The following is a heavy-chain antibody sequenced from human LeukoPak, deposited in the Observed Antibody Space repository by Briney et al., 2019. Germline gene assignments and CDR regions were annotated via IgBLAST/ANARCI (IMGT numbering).Heavy chain of an antibody. V-gene: IGHV3-7*03. CDR2: IKKDGSEK. CDR3: AKDPDIVVVPAATFDY. D-gene: IGHD2-2*01. J-gene: IGHJ4*02. CDR1: GFTFSNNW. Sequence: GGSLRLSCAASGFTFSNNWMSWVRQAPGKGLECVANIKKDGSEKYYINSVKGQFTISRDNAKNSLYLQMNSLRAEDTAVYYCAKDPDIVVVPAATFDYWGQGTLVTVSS.